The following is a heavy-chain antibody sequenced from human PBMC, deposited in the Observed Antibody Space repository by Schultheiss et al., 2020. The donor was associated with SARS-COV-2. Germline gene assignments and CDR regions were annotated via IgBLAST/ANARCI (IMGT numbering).Heavy chain of an antibody. J-gene: IGHJ4*02. V-gene: IGHV3-9*01. CDR1: GFTFDDYA. CDR2: ISWNSGSI. CDR3: ASSRGYSYGLGFDY. Sequence: GGSLRLSCAASGFTFDDYAMHWVRQAPGKGLEWVSGISWNSGSIGYADSVKGRFTISRDNAKNSLYLQINSLRAEDTAVYYCASSRGYSYGLGFDYWGQGTLVTVSS. D-gene: IGHD5-18*01.